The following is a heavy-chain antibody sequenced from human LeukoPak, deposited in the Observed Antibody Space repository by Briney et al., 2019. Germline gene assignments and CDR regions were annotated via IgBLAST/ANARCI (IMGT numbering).Heavy chain of an antibody. D-gene: IGHD6-19*01. CDR2: ISGSGGST. CDR1: GFTFSSYA. CDR3: AKPYLMAVAGPNYFDY. Sequence: GGSLRLSCAPSGFTFSSYAMSWVRQAPGKGLEWVSAISGSGGSTYYADSVKGRFTISRDNSKNTLYLQMNNLRAEDTAVYYCAKPYLMAVAGPNYFDYWGQGTLVTVSS. V-gene: IGHV3-23*01. J-gene: IGHJ4*02.